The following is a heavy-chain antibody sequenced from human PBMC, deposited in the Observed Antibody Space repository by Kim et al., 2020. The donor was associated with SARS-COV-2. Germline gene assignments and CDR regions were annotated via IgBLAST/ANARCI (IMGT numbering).Heavy chain of an antibody. CDR1: GYALSELS. Sequence: ASVKVSCKVSGYALSELSMHWVRQAPGKGLEWMGGNDPEDGERIYAQKFQGRVTMTEDTSTNTAHMELSSLRSEDSAMYYCARRTYYYDSSGYYFEYFDHWGQGTLVTVSS. D-gene: IGHD3-22*01. CDR2: NDPEDGER. J-gene: IGHJ1*01. CDR3: ARRTYYYDSSGYYFEYFDH. V-gene: IGHV1-24*01.